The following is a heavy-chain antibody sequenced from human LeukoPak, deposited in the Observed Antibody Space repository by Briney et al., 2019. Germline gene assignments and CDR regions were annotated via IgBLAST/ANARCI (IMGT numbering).Heavy chain of an antibody. Sequence: ASVKVSCKASGYTFTSYGISWVRQAPGQGLEWMGWISAYNGNTDYAQRLQGRVTMTTDTSTSTAYMELRSLRSDDTAVYYCARVASITIFGAHEPIFDYWGQGTLVTVSS. J-gene: IGHJ4*02. CDR2: ISAYNGNT. CDR3: ARVASITIFGAHEPIFDY. CDR1: GYTFTSYG. V-gene: IGHV1-18*01. D-gene: IGHD3-3*01.